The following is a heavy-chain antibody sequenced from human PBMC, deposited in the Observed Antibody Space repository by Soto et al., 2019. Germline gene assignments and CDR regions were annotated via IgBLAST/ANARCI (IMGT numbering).Heavy chain of an antibody. CDR3: ARDRDYYDSSGYYGPDAFDI. CDR2: ISAYNGNT. J-gene: IGHJ3*02. CDR1: GYTFTSYG. V-gene: IGHV1-18*04. D-gene: IGHD3-22*01. Sequence: ASVKVSCKASGYTFTSYGISWVLQAPGQGLEWMGWISAYNGNTNYAQKLQGRVTMTTDTSTSTAYMELRSLRSDDTAVYYCARDRDYYDSSGYYGPDAFDIWGQGTTVTVSS.